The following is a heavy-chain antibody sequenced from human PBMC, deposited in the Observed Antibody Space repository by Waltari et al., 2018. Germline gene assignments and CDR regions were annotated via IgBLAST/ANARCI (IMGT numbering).Heavy chain of an antibody. V-gene: IGHV4-39*01. J-gene: IGHJ3*01. CDR1: GGSIDTPTHD. Sequence: QLQLQESGPGPVKPSETLSLTCSVSGGSIDTPTHDWSWIRQPPGQGLEWIGTISYAGTTYTNPSLRSRLTMSRDTSKNQLSLTLGSTTAADTAVYYCATYIGASVGTAAFDVWGQGTMVTVSS. CDR3: ATYIGASVGTAAFDV. CDR2: ISYAGTT. D-gene: IGHD5-12*01.